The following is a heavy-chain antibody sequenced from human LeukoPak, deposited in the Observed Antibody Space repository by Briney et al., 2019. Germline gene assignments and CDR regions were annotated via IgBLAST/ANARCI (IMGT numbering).Heavy chain of an antibody. CDR2: IYYSGST. V-gene: IGHV4-39*07. D-gene: IGHD5-18*01. CDR1: GGSISSSSYY. CDR3: ARDRPQGGYSYGYPDY. J-gene: IGHJ4*02. Sequence: SETLSLTCTVSGGSISSSSYYWGWIRQPRGKGLEWIGSIYYSGSTYYNPSLKSRVTISVDTSKNQFSLKLSSVTAADTAVYYCARDRPQGGYSYGYPDYWGQGTLVTVSS.